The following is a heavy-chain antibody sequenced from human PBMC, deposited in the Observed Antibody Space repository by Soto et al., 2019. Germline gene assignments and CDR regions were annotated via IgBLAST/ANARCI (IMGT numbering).Heavy chain of an antibody. Sequence: ASVKVSCKASGGTFSSYTISWVRQAPGQGLEWMGRIIPILGIANYAQKFQGRVTITADKSTSTAYMELSSLRSEDTAVYYCARSLPTSPDSGYDLGVFYYWGQGTLVTVSS. D-gene: IGHD5-12*01. CDR3: ARSLPTSPDSGYDLGVFYY. CDR1: GGTFSSYT. J-gene: IGHJ4*02. V-gene: IGHV1-69*02. CDR2: IIPILGIA.